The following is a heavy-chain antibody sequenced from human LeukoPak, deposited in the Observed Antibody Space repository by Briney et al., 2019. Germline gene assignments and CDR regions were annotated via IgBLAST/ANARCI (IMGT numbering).Heavy chain of an antibody. CDR3: ARHLNDYGDQGSGDH. CDR1: GYTFTSYW. CDR2: IHPGDSDT. J-gene: IGHJ4*02. D-gene: IGHD4-17*01. Sequence: GESLKISCKGSGYTFTSYWIGWVRQMPGKGLEWMGIIHPGDSDTRYSPSFEGQVTISADKSFSTAYLQWSSLKASDTAMYYCARHLNDYGDQGSGDHWGQGTLVTVSS. V-gene: IGHV5-51*01.